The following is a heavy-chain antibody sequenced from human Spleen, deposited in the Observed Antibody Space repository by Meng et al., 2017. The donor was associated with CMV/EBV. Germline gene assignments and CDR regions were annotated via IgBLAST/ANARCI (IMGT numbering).Heavy chain of an antibody. CDR2: INDSGST. D-gene: IGHD3-16*02. CDR3: ARVGDTDYIWGSYRYLDY. Sequence: SETLSLTCAVYGGSFSDYYWSWIRQPPGKGLEWIGEINDSGSTDYNPSLKSRVTISVDTSKNQLSLKLSSVTAADTAVYYCARVGDTDYIWGSYRYLDYWGQGTLVTVSS. V-gene: IGHV4-34*01. CDR1: GGSFSDYY. J-gene: IGHJ4*02.